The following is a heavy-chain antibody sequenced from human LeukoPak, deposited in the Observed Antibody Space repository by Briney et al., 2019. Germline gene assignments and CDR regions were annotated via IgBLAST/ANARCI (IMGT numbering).Heavy chain of an antibody. CDR2: IWFDGVNK. J-gene: IGHJ4*02. CDR1: GFSLSHYG. Sequence: GGSLRLSCTASGFSLSHYGLHWVRQAPGKGLEWVAIIWFDGVNKYYEESVKGRFTISRDISKSTLYLQMNSLRAEDTAVYYCAKGGGGGNSGYLDYWGQGTMVTVSS. D-gene: IGHD4-23*01. CDR3: AKGGGGGNSGYLDY. V-gene: IGHV3-33*06.